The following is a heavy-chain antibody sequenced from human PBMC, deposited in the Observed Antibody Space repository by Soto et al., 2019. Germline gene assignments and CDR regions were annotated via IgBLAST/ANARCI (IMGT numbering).Heavy chain of an antibody. D-gene: IGHD6-6*01. V-gene: IGHV3-30-3*01. CDR1: GFTFSSYA. CDR3: ARGRLEYSSL. CDR2: ISYDGSNK. Sequence: VGSLRLSCAASGFTFSSYAMHWVRQAPGKGLEWVAVISYDGSNKYYADSVKGRFTISRDNSKNTLYLQMNSLRAEDTAVYYCARGRLEYSSLCGQGTLVTVSS. J-gene: IGHJ4*02.